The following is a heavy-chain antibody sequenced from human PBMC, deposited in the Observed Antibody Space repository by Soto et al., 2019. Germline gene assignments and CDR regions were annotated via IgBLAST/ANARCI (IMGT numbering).Heavy chain of an antibody. CDR3: ASYSEMATSNGMEFYYYYYYGMDV. Sequence: QLQLQQSGPGLVKRSETLSLTCTVSGGSISSSSYYWGWIRQPPGKGLEWVGSNYYSRSTYYNPSLKRRVTFAVDTSKNQFSLKLSSETAADTDVYYCASYSEMATSNGMEFYYYYYYGMDVWGQGTTVPGSS. D-gene: IGHD5-12*01. CDR1: GGSISSSSYY. J-gene: IGHJ6*02. V-gene: IGHV4-39*01. CDR2: NYYSRST.